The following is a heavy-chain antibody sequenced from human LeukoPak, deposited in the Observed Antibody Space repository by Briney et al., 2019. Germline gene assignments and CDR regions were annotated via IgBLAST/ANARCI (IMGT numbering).Heavy chain of an antibody. Sequence: ASVKVSCKASGYTFTSYDINWVRQATGQGLEWMGWMNPNSGNTGYAQKFQGRVTMTRNNSMSTAYMELSSLRSEDTAVYYCARRVGPANFDYWGQGALVTVSS. D-gene: IGHD2-15*01. CDR3: ARRVGPANFDY. V-gene: IGHV1-8*01. CDR1: GYTFTSYD. J-gene: IGHJ4*02. CDR2: MNPNSGNT.